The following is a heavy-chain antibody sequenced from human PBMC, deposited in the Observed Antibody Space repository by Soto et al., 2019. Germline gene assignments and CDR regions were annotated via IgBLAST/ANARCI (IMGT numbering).Heavy chain of an antibody. D-gene: IGHD2-2*01. J-gene: IGHJ6*02. CDR2: IYYSGST. V-gene: IGHV4-39*01. CDR3: ARHVRNTRTYDGMDV. CDR1: GGSISGSTYY. Sequence: PSETLSLTCTVSGGSISGSTYYWGWIRQSPGKGLEWIGSIYYSGSTYYNPSLKNRVTISGDTSKNQFSLKLSSMTAADTAVYYCARHVRNTRTYDGMDVWGQGTKVTVSS.